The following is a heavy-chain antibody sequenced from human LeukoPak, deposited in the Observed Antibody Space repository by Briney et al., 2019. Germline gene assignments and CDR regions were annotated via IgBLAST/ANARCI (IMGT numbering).Heavy chain of an antibody. CDR1: GYKFTGYY. D-gene: IGHD5-18*01. CDR3: AREIGGILVFDY. Sequence: ASVKVACKASGYKFTGYYMHWVRQAPGQGLEWMGWINPNSGDSHHAQKFQGRVSMTRDTSISTAYMELSRLRSDDTAVYYCAREIGGILVFDYWGQGTLVTVSS. CDR2: INPNSGDS. J-gene: IGHJ4*02. V-gene: IGHV1-2*02.